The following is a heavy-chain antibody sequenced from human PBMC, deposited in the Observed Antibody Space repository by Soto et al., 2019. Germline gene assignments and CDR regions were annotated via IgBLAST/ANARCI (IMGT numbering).Heavy chain of an antibody. CDR1: GYTFTSYG. D-gene: IGHD2-2*01. CDR3: ARDEWVVTAAIRYYYYYYGMDV. CDR2: SSAYNGNT. Sequence: ASVKVSCKASGYTFTSYGISWVRQAPGQGLEGMGWSSAYNGNTNYAQKLQGRVTMTKDTYTSTAYMEMRRVRSEETAGYYCARDEWVVTAAIRYYYYYYGMDVRGQGTKVTVS. J-gene: IGHJ6*02. V-gene: IGHV1-18*01.